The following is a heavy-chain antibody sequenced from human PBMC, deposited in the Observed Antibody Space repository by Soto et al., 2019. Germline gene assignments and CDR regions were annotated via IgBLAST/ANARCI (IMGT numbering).Heavy chain of an antibody. CDR3: AHRGYLYGNWDQGYFDY. Sequence: QITLKESGPTRVKPTQTLTLTCTFSGFSLTTSGVGVGWIRKTPGKALEWLAVIYWDDDKRDSPSLKSRLTITKDTSTNQVVLTMAYMDPVDTATYFCAHRGYLYGNWDQGYFDYWGQGTLVTVSS. CDR1: GFSLTTSGVG. J-gene: IGHJ4*02. D-gene: IGHD7-27*01. V-gene: IGHV2-5*02. CDR2: IYWDDDK.